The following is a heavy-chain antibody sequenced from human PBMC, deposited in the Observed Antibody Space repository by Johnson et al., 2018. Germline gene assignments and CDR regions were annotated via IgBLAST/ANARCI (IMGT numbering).Heavy chain of an antibody. Sequence: QVQLQESGPGLVKPSQTLSLTCTVSGGSISSGSYYWSWIRQPAGKGLEWIGRIYTSGSTNYNPSLKSRVTITVDTSKNQFPLKLSSVTAADTAVYYCARGTCSGGSCYSHTRNYYYYYYMDVWGKGTTVTVSS. J-gene: IGHJ6*03. CDR2: IYTSGST. CDR3: ARGTCSGGSCYSHTRNYYYYYYMDV. D-gene: IGHD2-15*01. V-gene: IGHV4-61*02. CDR1: GGSISSGSYY.